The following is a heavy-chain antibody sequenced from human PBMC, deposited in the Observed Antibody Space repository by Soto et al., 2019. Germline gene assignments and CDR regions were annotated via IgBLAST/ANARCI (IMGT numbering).Heavy chain of an antibody. V-gene: IGHV1-46*01. CDR2: INPHGGST. CDR3: ARSSGGNFGIIIEGSNWFDP. D-gene: IGHD3-3*01. CDR1: GDTFTSYY. J-gene: IGHJ5*02. Sequence: QVRLVQSGAEVRRPGASVKVSCKAPGDTFTSYYLNWVRQAPGQGLEWMGVINPHGGSTKDAQKFQGRVTMNRDTYRSTVYMELRSLRSDDTAIYYCARSSGGNFGIIIEGSNWFDPWGQGTLVTVSS.